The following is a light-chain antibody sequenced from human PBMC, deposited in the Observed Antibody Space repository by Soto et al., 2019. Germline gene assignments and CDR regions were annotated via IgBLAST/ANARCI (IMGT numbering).Light chain of an antibody. J-gene: IGLJ2*01. Sequence: QSALTQPASVSGSPGQSITISCTGTSSDVGGYNYVSWYQQHPGKAPKLMIYDVSNRPSGVSNRFSGSKSGNTASLTISGLQAEDDADYYCSSYTSSSTLVVFGGGPKLTVL. CDR3: SSYTSSSTLVV. CDR2: DVS. CDR1: SSDVGGYNY. V-gene: IGLV2-14*01.